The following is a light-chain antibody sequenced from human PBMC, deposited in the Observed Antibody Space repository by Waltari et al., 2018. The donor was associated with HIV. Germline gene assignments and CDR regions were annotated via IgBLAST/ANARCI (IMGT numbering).Light chain of an antibody. V-gene: IGKV4-1*01. CDR3: QQYYSLPWT. J-gene: IGKJ1*01. CDR2: WAS. CDR1: QKILYSANNKNY. Sequence: DIVMTQSPDTLTVSLGERATINCRSSQKILYSANNKNYLAWYQQKSGHPPKVLFYWASTRESGVPNRFSGSGSGTDFTLTISSVQAEDVAVYYCQQYYSLPWTFGQGTKVEI.